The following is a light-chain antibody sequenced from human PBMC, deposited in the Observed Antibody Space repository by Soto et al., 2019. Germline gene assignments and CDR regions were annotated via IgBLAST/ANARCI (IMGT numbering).Light chain of an antibody. Sequence: VLTQSPATLSVSPGESATLSCRASQSVSSHLAWYQQKPGQAPRLLIYGASSRATGIPDRFSGSGSGTDFTLTISRLEPEDFAVYYCQQYGSSPVTFGQGTKVDIK. CDR3: QQYGSSPVT. CDR1: QSVSSH. V-gene: IGKV3-20*01. J-gene: IGKJ1*01. CDR2: GAS.